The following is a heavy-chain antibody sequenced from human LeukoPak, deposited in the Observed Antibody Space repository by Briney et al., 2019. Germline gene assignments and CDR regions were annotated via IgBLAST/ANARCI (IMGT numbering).Heavy chain of an antibody. CDR1: GFTFSSYS. V-gene: IGHV3-21*01. CDR3: ARTVVVAASFDY. Sequence: GGSLRLSCAASGFTFSSYSMNWVRQAPGKGLEWVSSISSSSSYIYYADSVKGRSTISRDNAKNSLYLQMNSLRAEDTAVYYCARTVVVAASFDYWGQGTLVTVSS. J-gene: IGHJ4*02. D-gene: IGHD2-15*01. CDR2: ISSSSSYI.